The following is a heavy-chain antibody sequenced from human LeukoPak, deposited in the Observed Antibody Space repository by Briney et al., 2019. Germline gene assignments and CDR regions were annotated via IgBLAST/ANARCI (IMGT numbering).Heavy chain of an antibody. D-gene: IGHD3-10*02. CDR2: IYYSGST. Sequence: SETLSLTCTVSGGSISSYYWSWIRQPPGKGLEWIGYIYYSGSTNYTPSLTSRVTISVDTSKNQFSLKLSSVTAADTAVYYCARGPVFGELLTWGQGTLVTVSS. V-gene: IGHV4-59*01. CDR3: ARGPVFGELLT. J-gene: IGHJ4*02. CDR1: GGSISSYY.